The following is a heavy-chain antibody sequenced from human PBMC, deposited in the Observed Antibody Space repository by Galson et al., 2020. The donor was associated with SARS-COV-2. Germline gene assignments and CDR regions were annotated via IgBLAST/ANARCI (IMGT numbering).Heavy chain of an antibody. CDR1: GFPFNTYT. D-gene: IGHD3-10*01. CDR2: ISVSGKTR. Sequence: GESLKISCAASGFPFNTYTMNWVRQATGKGLEWISYISVSGKTRYYADSVQGRFTISRDDAKNSLSLQMYSLRDDDTAVYYCARGPTAGFNRVRGIVVTQKYNWFDLWGQGTLVTVSS. J-gene: IGHJ5*02. CDR3: ARGPTAGFNRVRGIVVTQKYNWFDL. V-gene: IGHV3-48*02.